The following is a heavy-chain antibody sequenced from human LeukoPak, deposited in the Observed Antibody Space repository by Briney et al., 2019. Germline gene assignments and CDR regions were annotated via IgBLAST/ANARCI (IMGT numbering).Heavy chain of an antibody. CDR1: GYTFTRNG. CDR2: ISGYNGNT. V-gene: IGHV1-18*01. Sequence: ASVRVSCKASGYTFTRNGICWVRQAPGQGLEWMGWISGYNGNTKYAQKFQGRVTMTTDTSTSTAYMELKTLRTDDTAVYYCARAYSYGLNAFDIWGQGTMVTVYS. D-gene: IGHD5-18*01. J-gene: IGHJ3*02. CDR3: ARAYSYGLNAFDI.